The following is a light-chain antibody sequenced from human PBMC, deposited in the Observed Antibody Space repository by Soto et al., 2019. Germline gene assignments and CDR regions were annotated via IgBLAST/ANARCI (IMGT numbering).Light chain of an antibody. CDR2: GAS. Sequence: ETELTQSPATLSVSPGEKATLSCRARQPVSVNVAWYQQKPGQSPRLLIYGASTRATGIPARFSGSGSGTEFTLTISSLQAEDSAVYYCHQYNNWPLGTFGPGTKVEIK. V-gene: IGKV3-15*01. CDR3: HQYNNWPLGT. J-gene: IGKJ1*01. CDR1: QPVSVN.